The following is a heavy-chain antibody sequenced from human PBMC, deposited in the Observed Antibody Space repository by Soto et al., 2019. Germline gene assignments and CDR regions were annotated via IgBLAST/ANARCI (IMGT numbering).Heavy chain of an antibody. CDR2: INPSGGST. Sequence: ASVKVSCKASGYTFTSYYMHWVRQAPGQGLEWMGIINPSGGSTSYAQKFQGRVTMTRDTSTSTVYMELSSLRSEDTAVYYCARDIVGVVAATTYYYYMDVWGKGTTVTVSS. V-gene: IGHV1-46*03. CDR1: GYTFTSYY. J-gene: IGHJ6*03. CDR3: ARDIVGVVAATTYYYYMDV. D-gene: IGHD2-15*01.